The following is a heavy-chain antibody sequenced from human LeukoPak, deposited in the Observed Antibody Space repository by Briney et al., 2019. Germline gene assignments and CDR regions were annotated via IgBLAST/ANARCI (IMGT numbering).Heavy chain of an antibody. J-gene: IGHJ4*02. D-gene: IGHD3-22*01. V-gene: IGHV3-74*01. Sequence: PGGSLRLSCAASGFTFNRYWRHWVRQAPGKGLVWVSRINSDGNSTSYADSVKGRFTISRDNAKNTLYLQMNSLRAEDTAVYYCARAYYDSSGRYFDYWGQGTLVTVSS. CDR1: GFTFNRYW. CDR2: INSDGNST. CDR3: ARAYYDSSGRYFDY.